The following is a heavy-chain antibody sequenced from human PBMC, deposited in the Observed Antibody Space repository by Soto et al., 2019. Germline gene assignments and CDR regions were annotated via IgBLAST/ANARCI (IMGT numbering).Heavy chain of an antibody. D-gene: IGHD2-2*01. J-gene: IGHJ4*02. CDR2: IYDSGSL. Sequence: SQTLSLTCTVSGGSFASGGYSWSWIRQLPGKGLELIGYIYDSGSLAYNPSLRGRATISVDTSKNHFSLKLSSVTAADTAVYYCARGSRQYLPKPAAYFRYWGQGALVTVSS. V-gene: IGHV4-31*03. CDR3: ARGSRQYLPKPAAYFRY. CDR1: GGSFASGGYS.